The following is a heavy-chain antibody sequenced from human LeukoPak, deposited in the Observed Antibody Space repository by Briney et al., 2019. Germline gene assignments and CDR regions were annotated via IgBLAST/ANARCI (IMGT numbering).Heavy chain of an antibody. J-gene: IGHJ4*02. CDR3: AKVTDSGSWFPIPFDY. D-gene: IGHD6-13*01. CDR1: GFTFSTYG. V-gene: IGHV3-23*01. CDR2: ISGSGGIT. Sequence: PGGSLRLSCAASGFTFSTYGMSWVRQAPGKGLEWVSSISGSGGITYYADSVKGRFTISRDNSKNTLYLQMNSLRAEDTAVYYCAKVTDSGSWFPIPFDYWGQGTLVTVSS.